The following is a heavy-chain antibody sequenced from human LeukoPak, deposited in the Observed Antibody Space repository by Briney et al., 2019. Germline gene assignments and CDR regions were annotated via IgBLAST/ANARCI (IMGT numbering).Heavy chain of an antibody. J-gene: IGHJ4*02. Sequence: PGGSLSPPGPAFELTFRGIRINWARRPPGKGLEWVSSISSSSYIYYADSVKGRFTISRDNAKNSLYLQMNSLRAEDTAVYYCARECGGSCLDYWGQGTLVTVSS. CDR2: ISSSSYI. V-gene: IGHV3-21*01. D-gene: IGHD2-15*01. CDR3: ARECGGSCLDY. CDR1: ELTFRGIR.